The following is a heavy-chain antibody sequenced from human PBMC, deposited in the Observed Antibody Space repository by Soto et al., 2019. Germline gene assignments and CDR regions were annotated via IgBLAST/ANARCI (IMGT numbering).Heavy chain of an antibody. Sequence: EVQLVESGGGLVKPGGSLRLSCAASGFTFSSYSMNWVRQAPGKGLEWVSSISSSSSYIYYADSVKGRFTIYRDNAKNALYLQMNSLRAEDTAVYYCATGEYYYDSSGYYYCWGQGTLVTVSS. CDR2: ISSSSSYI. CDR3: ATGEYYYDSSGYYYC. D-gene: IGHD3-22*01. CDR1: GFTFSSYS. J-gene: IGHJ4*02. V-gene: IGHV3-21*01.